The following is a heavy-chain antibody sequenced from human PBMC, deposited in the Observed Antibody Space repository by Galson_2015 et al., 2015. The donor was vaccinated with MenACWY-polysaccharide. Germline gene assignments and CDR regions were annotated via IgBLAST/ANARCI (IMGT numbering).Heavy chain of an antibody. CDR2: IQYDGSNK. V-gene: IGHV3-33*01. CDR3: AREGSRIVFHAFDI. Sequence: SLRLSCAASGSRFSNSGMHWVRQAPGKGLEWVAVIQYDGSNKVYADSVKVRFTISRDNSKNTVFLEMNTLGVEDTAVYYCAREGSRIVFHAFDIWGQGTMVT. J-gene: IGHJ3*02. CDR1: GSRFSNSG. D-gene: IGHD2-2*01.